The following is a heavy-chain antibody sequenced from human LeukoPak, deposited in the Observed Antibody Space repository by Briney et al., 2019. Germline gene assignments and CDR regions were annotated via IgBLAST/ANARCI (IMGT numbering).Heavy chain of an antibody. CDR3: AREAVAGTGRFGMDV. D-gene: IGHD6-19*01. CDR1: GFTFSSYA. Sequence: GGSLRLSCAASGFTFSSYAMSWVRQAPGEGLEGGAAISGCGGSTYYADSVKGRFTISRDNSKNTLYLQMNSLSAEDTAVYYCAREAVAGTGRFGMDVRGQGTTVTVSS. CDR2: ISGCGGST. V-gene: IGHV3-23*01. J-gene: IGHJ6*02.